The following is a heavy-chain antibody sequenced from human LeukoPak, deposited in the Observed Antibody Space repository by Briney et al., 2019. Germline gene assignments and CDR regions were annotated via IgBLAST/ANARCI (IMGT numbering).Heavy chain of an antibody. Sequence: SETLSLTCTVSGGSISSYFWSWIRQPPGKGLEWIGYIYYSGSTNYNPSLKSRVTISVDTSKNQFSLKLSSVAAADTAVYYCARHYRFQQLGSFDSWGQGTLVTVSS. V-gene: IGHV4-59*08. CDR1: GGSISSYF. D-gene: IGHD6-13*01. CDR2: IYYSGST. J-gene: IGHJ4*02. CDR3: ARHYRFQQLGSFDS.